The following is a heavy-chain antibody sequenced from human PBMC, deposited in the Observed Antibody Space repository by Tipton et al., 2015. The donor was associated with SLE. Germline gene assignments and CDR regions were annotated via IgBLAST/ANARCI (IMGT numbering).Heavy chain of an antibody. CDR2: IYYSGST. CDR1: GGSISSHY. J-gene: IGHJ2*01. V-gene: IGHV4-59*11. Sequence: TLSLTCTVSGGSISSHYWSWIRQPPGKGLEWIGYIYYSGSTNNNPSLKSRVTISVDTSKNQFSLKLSSVTAADTAVYYCAREGSSGWFYWYFDLWGRGTLVTVSS. CDR3: AREGSSGWFYWYFDL. D-gene: IGHD6-19*01.